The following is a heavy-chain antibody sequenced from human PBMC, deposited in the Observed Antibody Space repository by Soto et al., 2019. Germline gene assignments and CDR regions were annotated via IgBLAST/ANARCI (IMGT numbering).Heavy chain of an antibody. CDR3: ARVTFTPNWFDS. V-gene: IGHV4-30-4*01. CDR1: GDSISSPDYY. CDR2: VYYRGSI. D-gene: IGHD3-3*02. Sequence: SETLSLTCTVSGDSISSPDYYWSWIRLAPGKGLELIGYVYYRGSIYYTPSFESRVSISVDTSKNQFSLRSTSVTAADSAMYFCARVTFTPNWFDSWGQGILVTVSS. J-gene: IGHJ5*01.